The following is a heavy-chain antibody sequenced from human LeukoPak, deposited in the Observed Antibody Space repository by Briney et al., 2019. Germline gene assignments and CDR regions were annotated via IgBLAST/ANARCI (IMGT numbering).Heavy chain of an antibody. Sequence: SETLSLTCTVSGGSISDYYWSWIRQPPGKGLEWIGYIYYSGSTKYNPYLKSRVTISIDASKNQFSLKLSSVTAADTALYYCARGTGAYYYLWGQGTMVTVSS. V-gene: IGHV4-59*01. CDR1: GGSISDYY. J-gene: IGHJ3*01. D-gene: IGHD3-10*01. CDR2: IYYSGST. CDR3: ARGTGAYYYL.